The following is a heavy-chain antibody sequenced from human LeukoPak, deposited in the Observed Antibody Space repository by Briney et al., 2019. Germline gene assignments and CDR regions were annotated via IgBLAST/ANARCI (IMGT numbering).Heavy chain of an antibody. Sequence: SETLSLTCAVYGGSFSGYYWSWIRQPPGKGLEWIGEINHSGSTNYNPSLKSRVTISVDTSKNQFSLKLSSVTAADTAVYYCARGVAHWGQGALVTVSS. CDR1: GGSFSGYY. CDR2: INHSGST. J-gene: IGHJ4*02. CDR3: ARGVAH. V-gene: IGHV4-34*01. D-gene: IGHD5-12*01.